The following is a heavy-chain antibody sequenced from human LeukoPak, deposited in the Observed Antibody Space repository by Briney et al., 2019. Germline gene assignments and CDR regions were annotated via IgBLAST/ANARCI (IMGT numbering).Heavy chain of an antibody. CDR2: IYYSGST. Sequence: SETLSLTCTVSGGSISSYYWSWIRQPPGKGLEWIGYIYYSGSTNYNPSLKSRVTISVDTSKNQFSLKLSSVTAADTAVYYCARVRTHSGSYYPPHYGMDVWGQGTTVTVSS. J-gene: IGHJ6*02. D-gene: IGHD1-26*01. CDR3: ARVRTHSGSYYPPHYGMDV. CDR1: GGSISSYY. V-gene: IGHV4-59*01.